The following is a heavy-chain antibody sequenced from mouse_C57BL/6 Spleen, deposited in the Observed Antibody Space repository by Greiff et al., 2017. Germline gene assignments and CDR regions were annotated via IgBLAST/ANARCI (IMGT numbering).Heavy chain of an antibody. V-gene: IGHV1-72*01. CDR3: ARERITTVVSYWYFDV. CDR1: GYTFTSYW. CDR2: IDPNSGGT. Sequence: QVQLQQSGAELVKPGASVKLSCKASGYTFTSYWMHWVKQRPGRGLEWIGRIDPNSGGTKYNEKFKSKATLTVDKPSSTAYMQLSSLTSEDSAVYYCARERITTVVSYWYFDVWGTGTTVTVSS. D-gene: IGHD1-1*01. J-gene: IGHJ1*03.